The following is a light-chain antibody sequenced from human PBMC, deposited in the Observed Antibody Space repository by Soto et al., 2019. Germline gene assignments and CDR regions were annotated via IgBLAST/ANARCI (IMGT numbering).Light chain of an antibody. Sequence: EIVLTQSPGTLSLSPGEGATLSCRASQSLSSSYLAWYQQKPGQAPRLLIYGASSRAIGIPARFRGSGSGTDFTLTISRLEPEDFAVYYCQVYGSPPPGTFGQGTKVDIK. CDR3: QVYGSPPPGT. J-gene: IGKJ1*01. CDR1: QSLSSSY. CDR2: GAS. V-gene: IGKV3-20*01.